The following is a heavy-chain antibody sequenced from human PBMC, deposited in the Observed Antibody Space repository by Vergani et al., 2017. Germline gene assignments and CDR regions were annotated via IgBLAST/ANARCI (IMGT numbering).Heavy chain of an antibody. Sequence: EVQLLESGGGLVQPGGSLRLSCAASGFTFSSYAMSWVRQAPGKGLEWVGRIKSKTDGGTTDYAAPVKGRFTISRDDSKNTLYLQMNSLKTEDTAVYYCTTDYGDYYYYMDVWGKGTTVTVSS. CDR3: TTDYGDYYYYMDV. V-gene: IGHV3-15*01. J-gene: IGHJ6*03. CDR1: GFTFSSYA. D-gene: IGHD4-17*01. CDR2: IKSKTDGGTT.